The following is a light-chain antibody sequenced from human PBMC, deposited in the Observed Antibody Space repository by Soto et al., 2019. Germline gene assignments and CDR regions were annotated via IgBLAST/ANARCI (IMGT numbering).Light chain of an antibody. CDR3: QQYNSYSPT. CDR2: KAA. J-gene: IGKJ1*01. V-gene: IGKV1-5*03. CDR1: QSISSW. Sequence: DIQMTQSPSTLSASVGDRVTITCRASQSISSWLAWYQQKPGKAPKLLIYKAASLESGVPSRFSGRGSATEFTLTISSLQPDDFATYYGQQYNSYSPTFGQGTKVEIK.